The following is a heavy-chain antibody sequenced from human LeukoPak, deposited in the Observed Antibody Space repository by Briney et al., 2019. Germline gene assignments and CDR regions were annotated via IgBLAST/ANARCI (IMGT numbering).Heavy chain of an antibody. V-gene: IGHV4-59*01. CDR3: ARDSNPGAAHFDP. CDR2: IYYSGST. Sequence: PAETLSLTCTVSGGSISSYYWSWIRQPPGKGLEWIGYIYYSGSTNYNPSLKSRVTISVDTSKNQFSLKLSSVTAADTAVYYCARDSNPGAAHFDPWGQGTLVTVSS. J-gene: IGHJ5*02. D-gene: IGHD6-13*01. CDR1: GGSISSYY.